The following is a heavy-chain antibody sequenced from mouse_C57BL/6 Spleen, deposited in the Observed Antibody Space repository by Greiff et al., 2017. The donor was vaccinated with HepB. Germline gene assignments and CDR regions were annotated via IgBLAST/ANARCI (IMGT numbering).Heavy chain of an antibody. CDR3: ARERVPYYGNYGDAMDY. D-gene: IGHD2-10*01. CDR1: GYTFTSYW. J-gene: IGHJ4*01. V-gene: IGHV1-72*01. CDR2: IDPNSGGT. Sequence: QVQLKQPGAELVKPGASVKLSCKASGYTFTSYWMHWVKQRPGRGLEWIGRIDPNSGGTKYNEKFKSKATLTVDKPSSTAYMQLSSLTSEDSAVYYCARERVPYYGNYGDAMDYWGQGTSVTVSS.